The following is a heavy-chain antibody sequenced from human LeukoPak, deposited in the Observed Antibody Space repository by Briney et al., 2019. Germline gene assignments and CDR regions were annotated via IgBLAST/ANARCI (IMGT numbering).Heavy chain of an antibody. CDR3: ARDSGYSSY. V-gene: IGHV3-30*04. CDR2: ISYDGSNK. CDR1: GFTFSSYA. J-gene: IGHJ4*02. Sequence: GRSLRLSCAASGFTFSSYAMHWVRQAPGKGLEWVAVISYDGSNKYYADSVKGRFTISRDNSKNTLYLQMNSLRAEDTAVYYCARDSGYSSYWGQGTLVTVSS. D-gene: IGHD1-26*01.